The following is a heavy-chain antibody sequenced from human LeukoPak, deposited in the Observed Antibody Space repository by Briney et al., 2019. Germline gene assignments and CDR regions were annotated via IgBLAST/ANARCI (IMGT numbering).Heavy chain of an antibody. CDR1: GGSISSGGYY. Sequence: PSQTLSLTCTVSGGSISSGGYYWSWIRQHPGKGLEWIGYIYYSGSTYYNPSLKSRVTISVDTSKNQFSLKLRSVTAADTAVFYCARGLRYCSGGSCYAGYYYYYMDVWGKGTTVTVSS. D-gene: IGHD2-15*01. V-gene: IGHV4-31*03. CDR3: ARGLRYCSGGSCYAGYYYYYMDV. J-gene: IGHJ6*03. CDR2: IYYSGST.